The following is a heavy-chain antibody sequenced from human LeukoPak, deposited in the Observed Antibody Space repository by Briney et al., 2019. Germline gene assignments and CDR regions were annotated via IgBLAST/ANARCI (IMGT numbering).Heavy chain of an antibody. CDR3: ARRTYYYYYMDV. CDR2: INTDGSST. V-gene: IGHV3-74*01. J-gene: IGHJ6*03. D-gene: IGHD3/OR15-3a*01. CDR1: GFTFSSYW. Sequence: GGSRRLSCAASGFTFSSYWMHWVRQAPGKGLVWVSRINTDGSSTSYADSVKGRFTISRDNAKNTLYLQMNSLRAEDTAVYYCARRTYYYYYMDVWGKGTTVTVSS.